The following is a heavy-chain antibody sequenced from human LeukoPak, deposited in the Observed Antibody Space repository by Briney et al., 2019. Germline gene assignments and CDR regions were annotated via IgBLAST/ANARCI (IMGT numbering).Heavy chain of an antibody. Sequence: ASVKVSCKASGYSFTSYGISWVRQAPGQGLEWMGWISAYNGNTNYAQKLQGRVTMTTDTSTSTAYMELRSLRSDDTAVYYCARITMVRGVIITSPYFDYWGQGTLVTVSS. J-gene: IGHJ4*02. D-gene: IGHD3-10*01. CDR3: ARITMVRGVIITSPYFDY. CDR1: GYSFTSYG. CDR2: ISAYNGNT. V-gene: IGHV1-18*01.